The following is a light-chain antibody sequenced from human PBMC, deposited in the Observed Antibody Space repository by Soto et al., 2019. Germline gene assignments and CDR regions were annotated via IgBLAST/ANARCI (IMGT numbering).Light chain of an antibody. V-gene: IGKV3-20*01. J-gene: IGKJ1*01. Sequence: EIVLTQSPGTLSLSPGERATLSCRASQSVSSTYLAWYQQKPGQAPRLLIYDASSRAAAIPDRFSGSGSGTDFTLTISRLEPEDFAVYFCQQYGTSPWTFGHRTKVDIK. CDR1: QSVSSTY. CDR2: DAS. CDR3: QQYGTSPWT.